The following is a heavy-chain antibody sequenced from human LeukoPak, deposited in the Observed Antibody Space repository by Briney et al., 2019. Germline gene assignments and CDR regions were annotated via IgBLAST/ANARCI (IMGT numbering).Heavy chain of an antibody. CDR2: ISYSGTT. D-gene: IGHD6-13*01. V-gene: IGHV4-39*01. CDR1: GGSISSSSHL. Sequence: SETLSLTCTVSGGSISSSSHLWGWIRQSPGKGLEWIGSISYSGTTYYNPSLNSRVTMSVDTFRNQFSLRLTSVTAADTAVYYCARVSRSWYRGWFDPWGQGTLVTVSS. J-gene: IGHJ5*02. CDR3: ARVSRSWYRGWFDP.